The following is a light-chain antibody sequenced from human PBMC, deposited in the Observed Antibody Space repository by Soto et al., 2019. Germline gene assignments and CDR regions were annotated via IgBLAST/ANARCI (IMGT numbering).Light chain of an antibody. CDR2: AAS. CDR1: QGISSY. V-gene: IGKV1-9*01. J-gene: IGKJ1*01. CDR3: QQYNSYSGT. Sequence: DIQLTHSPSFLSASVLDRVTITFRASQGISSYLAWYQQEPGKAPKLLIYAASTLQSGVPSRFSGSGSGTESTLTISSLQPEDFATYYCQQYNSYSGTFGQGTKVDIK.